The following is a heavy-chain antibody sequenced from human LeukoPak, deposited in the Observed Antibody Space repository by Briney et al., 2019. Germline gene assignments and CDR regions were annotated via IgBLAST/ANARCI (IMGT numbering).Heavy chain of an antibody. CDR1: GYTFTSYY. D-gene: IGHD5-18*01. J-gene: IGHJ4*02. Sequence: ASVKVSCKASGYTFTSYYMHWVRQAPGQGLEWMGIINPSGGSTSYAQKFQGRVTMTRDTSTSTVYMELSSLRSEDTAVHYCVVDTAMANYFDYWGQGTLVTVSS. CDR3: VVDTAMANYFDY. V-gene: IGHV1-46*01. CDR2: INPSGGST.